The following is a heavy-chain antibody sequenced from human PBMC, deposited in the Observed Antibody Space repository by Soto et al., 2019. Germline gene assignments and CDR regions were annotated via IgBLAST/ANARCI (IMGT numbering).Heavy chain of an antibody. CDR2: IDEVGNEK. CDR1: GFSFSNSW. CDR3: ARDRGYNCYDY. Sequence: EVHLVESGGDLVQPGGSLRLSCSASGFSFSNSWMTWVRQAPGKGLEWVASIDEVGNEKNIVDSVKGRFTIFRDNAKSSLYLQMNSLRVDDTAMYYCARDRGYNCYDYWGQGTVVTVSS. J-gene: IGHJ4*02. D-gene: IGHD5-18*01. V-gene: IGHV3-7*05.